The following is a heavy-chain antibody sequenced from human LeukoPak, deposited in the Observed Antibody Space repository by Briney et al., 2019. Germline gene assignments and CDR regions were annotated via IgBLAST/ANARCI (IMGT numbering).Heavy chain of an antibody. CDR1: GGSISSYY. D-gene: IGHD2-2*01. Sequence: SETLSLTCTVSGGSISSYYWSWIRQPPGKGLEWIGYIYYSGSTNYNPSLKSRVTISVDTSKNQFSLKLSSVTAADTAVYYCAREPVKTGYYFDYWGQGTLVTVSS. V-gene: IGHV4-59*01. J-gene: IGHJ4*02. CDR2: IYYSGST. CDR3: AREPVKTGYYFDY.